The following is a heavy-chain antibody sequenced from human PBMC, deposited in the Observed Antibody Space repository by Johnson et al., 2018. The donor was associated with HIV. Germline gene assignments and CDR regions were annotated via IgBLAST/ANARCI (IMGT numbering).Heavy chain of an antibody. J-gene: IGHJ3*02. CDR1: GFTFSSYG. Sequence: QVQLVESGGGVVQPGRSVRLSCAASGFTFSSYGMHWVRQAPGKGLEWVAFIRYDGSNKYYADSVKGRFTISRDNSKNTLYLQVNSLRTEDTALYYCAKEVATRGIVGARGAFDIWGQGTMVTVSS. V-gene: IGHV3-30*02. CDR3: AKEVATRGIVGARGAFDI. CDR2: IRYDGSNK. D-gene: IGHD1-26*01.